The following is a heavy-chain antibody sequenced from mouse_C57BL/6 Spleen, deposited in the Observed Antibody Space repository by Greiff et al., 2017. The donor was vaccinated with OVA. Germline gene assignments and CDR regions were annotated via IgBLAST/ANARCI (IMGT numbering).Heavy chain of an antibody. V-gene: IGHV5-12*01. J-gene: IGHJ2*01. Sequence: VQLKESGGGLVQPGGSLKLSCAASGFTFSDYYMYWVRQTPEKRLEWVAYISNGGGSTYYPDTVKGRFTISRDNAKNTLYLQMSRLKSEDTAMYYCARRGYYGSSFDYWGQGTTLTVSS. CDR3: ARRGYYGSSFDY. CDR2: ISNGGGST. CDR1: GFTFSDYY. D-gene: IGHD1-1*01.